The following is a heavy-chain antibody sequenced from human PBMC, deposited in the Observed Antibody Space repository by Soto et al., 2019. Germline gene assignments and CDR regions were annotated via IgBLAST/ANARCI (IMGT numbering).Heavy chain of an antibody. CDR2: INPASGST. D-gene: IGHD6-13*01. CDR3: ARDVAAGDH. V-gene: IGHV1-46*01. Sequence: QVQLVQSGAEVKKPGASVKVSCRTSGYTFTHYYIHWVRQAPGQGLEWLAIINPASGSTNYAQDFQGSITLTMDTSTNTVYIELSGLRAEETAIFYCARDVAAGDHWGQGTLVTVSA. CDR1: GYTFTHYY. J-gene: IGHJ4*02.